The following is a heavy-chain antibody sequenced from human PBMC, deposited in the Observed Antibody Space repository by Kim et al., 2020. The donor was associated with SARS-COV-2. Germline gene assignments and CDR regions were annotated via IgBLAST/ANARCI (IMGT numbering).Heavy chain of an antibody. CDR3: AKDKPRGGENELDY. Sequence: GGSLRLSCAASGFTFSSYAMSWVRQAPGKGLEWVSAISGSGGSTYYADSVKGRFTISRDNSKNTLYLQMNSRRAEDTAVYYCAKDKPRGGENELDYWGQGTMVTVSS. D-gene: IGHD3-16*01. J-gene: IGHJ4*02. CDR1: GFTFSSYA. CDR2: ISGSGGST. V-gene: IGHV3-23*01.